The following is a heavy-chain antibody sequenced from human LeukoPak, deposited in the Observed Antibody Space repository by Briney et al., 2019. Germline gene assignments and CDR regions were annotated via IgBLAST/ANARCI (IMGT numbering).Heavy chain of an antibody. V-gene: IGHV3-11*01. CDR2: ISSGGSTI. J-gene: IGHJ4*02. D-gene: IGHD4-23*01. Sequence: GGSLRLSCAASGFTFSDYYMSWIRQAPGKGLEWVSYISSGGSTIYYADSVKGRFTISRDNAKNSLYLQMNSLRAEDTAVYYCARDPLSHDYGGNFDYWGQGTLVTVSS. CDR1: GFTFSDYY. CDR3: ARDPLSHDYGGNFDY.